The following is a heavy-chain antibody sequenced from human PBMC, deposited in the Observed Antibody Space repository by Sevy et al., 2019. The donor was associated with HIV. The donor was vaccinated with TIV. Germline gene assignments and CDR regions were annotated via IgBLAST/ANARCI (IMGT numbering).Heavy chain of an antibody. Sequence: GGSLRLSCAASAFTFDDYTMHWVRQAPGKGLEWVSLISWDGGSTYYADSVKGRFTISRDNSKNSLYLQMNSLRTEDTALYYCAKDGVYSSSSGSTPYYFDYWGQGTLVTVSS. V-gene: IGHV3-43*01. D-gene: IGHD6-6*01. CDR3: AKDGVYSSSSGSTPYYFDY. CDR1: AFTFDDYT. CDR2: ISWDGGST. J-gene: IGHJ4*02.